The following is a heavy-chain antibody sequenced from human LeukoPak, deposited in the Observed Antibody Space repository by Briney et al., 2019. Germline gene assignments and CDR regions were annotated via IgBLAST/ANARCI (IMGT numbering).Heavy chain of an antibody. CDR1: GGSISSYY. CDR3: ASLRIAARRAFDI. Sequence: PSETLSLTCTVSGGSISSYYWSWIRQPPGKGLEWIGEINHSGSTNYNPSLKSRVTISVDTSKNQFSLKLSSVTAADTAVYYCASLRIAARRAFDIWGQGTMVTVSS. D-gene: IGHD6-13*01. J-gene: IGHJ3*02. V-gene: IGHV4-34*01. CDR2: INHSGST.